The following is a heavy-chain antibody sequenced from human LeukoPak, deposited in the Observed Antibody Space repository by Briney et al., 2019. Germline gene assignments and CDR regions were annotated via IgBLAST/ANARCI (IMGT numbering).Heavy chain of an antibody. CDR2: ISSSSSYT. Sequence: GGSLRLSCAASGFTFSDYYMSWIRQAPGKGLEWVSYISSSSSYTNYADSVKGRFTISRDNAKTSLYLQMNSLRAEDTAVYYCARDLREFDSSGYYLDYWGQGTLVTVSS. V-gene: IGHV3-11*06. J-gene: IGHJ4*02. D-gene: IGHD3-22*01. CDR1: GFTFSDYY. CDR3: ARDLREFDSSGYYLDY.